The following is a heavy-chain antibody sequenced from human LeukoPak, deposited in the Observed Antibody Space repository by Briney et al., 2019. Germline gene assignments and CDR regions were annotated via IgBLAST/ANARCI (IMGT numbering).Heavy chain of an antibody. CDR2: ISGSGGST. D-gene: IGHD3-10*01. Sequence: PGGSLRLSCAASGFTFSSYAMSWVRQAPGKGLEWVSTISGSGGSTHYADSVNGRFTISRDSSKNTLHLQMNSLRVEDTAVYYCAKDMVRGVIQSAFDFWGQGTLLTVSS. J-gene: IGHJ4*02. CDR1: GFTFSSYA. V-gene: IGHV3-23*01. CDR3: AKDMVRGVIQSAFDF.